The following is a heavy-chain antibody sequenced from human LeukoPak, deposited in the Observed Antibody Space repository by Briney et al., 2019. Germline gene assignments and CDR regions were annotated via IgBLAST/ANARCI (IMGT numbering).Heavy chain of an antibody. J-gene: IGHJ4*02. CDR1: GFTFTECA. D-gene: IGHD1-26*01. CDR2: GSGSST. CDR3: AKGGLLPAHVGPIDC. V-gene: IGHV3-23*01. Sequence: GGSLRLSSSASGFTFTECAMSWHRQTPGKGLEWVSSGSGSSTYYADSVKGRFTISRDNSKNTLYLQMNSLRAEDTAVYYCAKGGLLPAHVGPIDCWGQGTLVTVSS.